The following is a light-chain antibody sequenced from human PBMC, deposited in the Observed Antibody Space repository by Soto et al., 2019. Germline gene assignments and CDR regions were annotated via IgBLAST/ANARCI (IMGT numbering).Light chain of an antibody. Sequence: ETVMTQSPATLPGSPGERATLSCRASQYVSSNLAWYQQKPGQAPRLLIYDASTRATGIPARFSGSGSGTDFTLTINSLQSEDFAIYYCQQYNNWPPITFGQGTKVDIK. CDR1: QYVSSN. J-gene: IGKJ2*01. CDR2: DAS. V-gene: IGKV3-15*01. CDR3: QQYNNWPPIT.